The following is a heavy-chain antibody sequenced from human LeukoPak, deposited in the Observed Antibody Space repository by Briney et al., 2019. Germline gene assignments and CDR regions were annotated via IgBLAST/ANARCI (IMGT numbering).Heavy chain of an antibody. CDR3: ARDGPEGSYTNDAFDI. CDR2: ISSSSSYI. J-gene: IGHJ3*02. CDR1: GFTFSSYS. Sequence: PGGSLRLSCAASGFTFSSYSMNWVRQAPGKGLEWVSSISSSSSYIYYADSVKGRFTISRDNAKNSLYLQMNSLRAEDTAVYCCARDGPEGSYTNDAFDIWGQGTMVTVSS. V-gene: IGHV3-21*01. D-gene: IGHD3-10*01.